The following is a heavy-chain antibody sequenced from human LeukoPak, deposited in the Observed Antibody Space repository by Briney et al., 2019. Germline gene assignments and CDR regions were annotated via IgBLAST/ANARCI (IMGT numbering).Heavy chain of an antibody. V-gene: IGHV4-59*01. J-gene: IGHJ4*02. CDR2: IYSSGNT. Sequence: SETLSLTCSFSGDSISTYYWSWIRKSPAKGQEWIGHIYSSGNTDYNSSLKSRVTISVDTSRSQFSLRLSSVTATDTAVYYCARLRWQLVGPYFDYWGQGILVTVSS. CDR1: GDSISTYY. CDR3: ARLRWQLVGPYFDY. D-gene: IGHD6-13*01.